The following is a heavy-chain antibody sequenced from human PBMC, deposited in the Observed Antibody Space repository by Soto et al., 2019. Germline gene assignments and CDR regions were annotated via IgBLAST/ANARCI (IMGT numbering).Heavy chain of an antibody. CDR2: ILYDGSNK. V-gene: IGHV3-30*18. CDR1: GFTFRSYG. D-gene: IGHD5-18*01. J-gene: IGHJ6*02. CDR3: AKGGKYNYYYYNMDV. Sequence: YLRLTCAASGFTFRSYGMHWVRQAPGKGLEWVAVILYDGSNKYYADSVKGRFTISRDNSKNTLFLQMNSLRAEDTAVYYCAKGGKYNYYYYNMDVWGQGTTVTVSS.